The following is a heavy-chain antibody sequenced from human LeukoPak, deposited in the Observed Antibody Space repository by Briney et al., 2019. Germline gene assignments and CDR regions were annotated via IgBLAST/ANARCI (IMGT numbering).Heavy chain of an antibody. D-gene: IGHD7-27*01. Sequence: GASVTVSCKASGYTFTGYYIHWVRQAPGQWLEWMGWINPNNGGTNYAQTFQGRVTMTRDTSISTASMELSRLRSDDSAVYFCARYSNSGGDYWGQGSLVTVSS. CDR1: GYTFTGYY. V-gene: IGHV1-2*02. CDR2: INPNNGGT. CDR3: ARYSNSGGDY. J-gene: IGHJ4*02.